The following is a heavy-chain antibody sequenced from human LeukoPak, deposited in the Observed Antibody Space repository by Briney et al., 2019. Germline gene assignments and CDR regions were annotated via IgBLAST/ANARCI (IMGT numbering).Heavy chain of an antibody. D-gene: IGHD1-26*01. CDR2: IYHSGST. V-gene: IGHV4-30-2*01. CDR3: ARDRIVGATTFDY. Sequence: PSETLSLTCTVSGGSISSGGYYWSWIRQPPGKGLEWIGYIYHSGSTYYNPSLKSRVTISVDRSKNQFSLKPSSVTAADTAVYYCARDRIVGATTFDYWGQGTLVTVSS. CDR1: GGSISSGGYY. J-gene: IGHJ4*02.